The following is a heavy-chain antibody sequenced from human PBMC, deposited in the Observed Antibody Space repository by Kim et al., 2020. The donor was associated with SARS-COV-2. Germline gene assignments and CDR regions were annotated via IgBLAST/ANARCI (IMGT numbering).Heavy chain of an antibody. D-gene: IGHD2-15*01. V-gene: IGHV1-3*01. J-gene: IGHJ4*02. Sequence: RFQGRVTITRDTSASTAYMELSSLRSEDTAVYYCAREIYCSGGSCPPLGYWGQGTLVTVSS. CDR3: AREIYCSGGSCPPLGY.